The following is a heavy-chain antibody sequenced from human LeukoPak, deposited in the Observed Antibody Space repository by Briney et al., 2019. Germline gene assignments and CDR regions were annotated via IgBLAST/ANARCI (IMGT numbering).Heavy chain of an antibody. V-gene: IGHV3-21*01. J-gene: IGHJ6*03. Sequence: GGSLRLSCAASGFTFSSYSMNWVRQAPGKGLEWVSSISSSSSYIYYADSVKGRFTISRDNAKNSLYLQMNSLRAEDMAEYYCATNSRFMITFGGVPYYMDVWGKGTTVTVSS. D-gene: IGHD3-16*01. CDR3: ATNSRFMITFGGVPYYMDV. CDR2: ISSSSSYI. CDR1: GFTFSSYS.